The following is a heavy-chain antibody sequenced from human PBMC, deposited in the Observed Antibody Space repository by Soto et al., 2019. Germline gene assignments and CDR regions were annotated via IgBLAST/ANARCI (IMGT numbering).Heavy chain of an antibody. V-gene: IGHV4-39*01. CDR3: ARGSGIAAYNWFDP. Sequence: PSETLSLTCTVSGGSISSSSYYWGWIRQPPGKGLELMGSIYYSGSTYYNPSLKSRVTISVDTSKNQFSLKLSSVTAADTAVYYCARGSGIAAYNWFDPWGQGTLVTV. J-gene: IGHJ5*02. CDR2: IYYSGST. CDR1: GGSISSSSYY. D-gene: IGHD6-13*01.